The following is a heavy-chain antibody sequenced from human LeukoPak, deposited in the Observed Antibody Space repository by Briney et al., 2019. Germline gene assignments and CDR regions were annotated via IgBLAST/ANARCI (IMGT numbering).Heavy chain of an antibody. V-gene: IGHV3-30-3*01. J-gene: IGHJ4*02. CDR1: GFTFSSYA. CDR3: AREEVAGTDY. CDR2: ISYDGSNK. Sequence: GSLRLSYAASGFTFSSYAMHWVRQAPGKGLEWVAVISYDGSNKYYADSVKGRFTISRDNSKNTLYLQMNSLRAEDTAVYYCAREEVAGTDYWGQGTLVTVSS. D-gene: IGHD6-19*01.